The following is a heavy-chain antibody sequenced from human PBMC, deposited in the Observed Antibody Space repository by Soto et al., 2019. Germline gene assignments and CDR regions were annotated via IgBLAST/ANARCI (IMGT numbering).Heavy chain of an antibody. CDR1: GFTFNSYF. J-gene: IGHJ3*02. CDR3: ARDHENPSDHSRSGAFDI. Sequence: PGGSLRLSCAASGFTFNSYFMTWVRQAPGKGLEWVSSISRSSGSTYYADSVRGRFTISRDNIKNTLNLQMNSLRAEDTAVYYCARDHENPSDHSRSGAFDIWGQGTMVTVSS. D-gene: IGHD6-13*01. CDR2: ISRSSGST. V-gene: IGHV3-23*01.